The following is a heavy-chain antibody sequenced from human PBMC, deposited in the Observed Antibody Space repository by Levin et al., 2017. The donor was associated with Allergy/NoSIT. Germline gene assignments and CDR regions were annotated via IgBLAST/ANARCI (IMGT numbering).Heavy chain of an antibody. D-gene: IGHD3-16*02. CDR3: ARGGPPNYDYNWGSYRDGYFDY. CDR1: GFTFGDYA. J-gene: IGHJ4*02. V-gene: IGHV3-49*04. Sequence: PGGSLRLSCTGSGFTFGDYAMSWVRQAPGKGLEWVGFIRNKAHGGTTEYAASVKGRLTISRDDSKSISYLQMNSLETEDTAVYFCARGGPPNYDYNWGSYRDGYFDYWGQGTLVTVSS. CDR2: IRNKAHGGTT.